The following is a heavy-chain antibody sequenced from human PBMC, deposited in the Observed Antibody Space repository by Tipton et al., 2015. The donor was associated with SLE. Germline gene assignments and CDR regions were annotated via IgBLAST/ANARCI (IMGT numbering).Heavy chain of an antibody. CDR2: IYYSGST. V-gene: IGHV4-59*12. CDR1: GGSISSYY. Sequence: LRLSCTVSGGSISSYYWSWIRQPPGKGLEWIGYIYYSGSTNYNPSLKSRVTISVDTSKNQFSLKLSSVTAADPAVYYCARISLTERSAFDIWGQGTMVTVSS. J-gene: IGHJ3*02. CDR3: ARISLTERSAFDI.